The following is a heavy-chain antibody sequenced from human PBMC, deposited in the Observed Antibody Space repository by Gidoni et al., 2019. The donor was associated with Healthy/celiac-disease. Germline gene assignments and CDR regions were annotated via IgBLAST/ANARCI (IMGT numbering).Heavy chain of an antibody. J-gene: IGHJ6*02. CDR3: ARDGVTYYYDSSGYPYYYGMDV. CDR1: GFTFSSYR. V-gene: IGHV3-21*01. D-gene: IGHD3-22*01. Sequence: EVQLVESGGGLVKPGGSLRLSCAASGFTFSSYRMNWVRQAPGKGLEWVSSISSSSSYIYYADSVKGRFTISRDNAKNSLYLQMNSLRAEDTAVYYCARDGVTYYYDSSGYPYYYGMDVWGQGTTVTVSS. CDR2: ISSSSSYI.